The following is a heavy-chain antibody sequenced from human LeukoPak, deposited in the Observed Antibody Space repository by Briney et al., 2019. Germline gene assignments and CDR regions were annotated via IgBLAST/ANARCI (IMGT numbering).Heavy chain of an antibody. Sequence: ASVKVSCKASGYTFTSYGISWVRQAPGQGLEWMGRISAYNGNTNYAQKLQGRVTMTTDTSTSTAYMELRSLRSDDTAVYYCARDSLLWFGELFGYFDYWGQGTLVTVSS. J-gene: IGHJ4*02. D-gene: IGHD3-10*01. CDR1: GYTFTSYG. CDR2: ISAYNGNT. CDR3: ARDSLLWFGELFGYFDY. V-gene: IGHV1-18*01.